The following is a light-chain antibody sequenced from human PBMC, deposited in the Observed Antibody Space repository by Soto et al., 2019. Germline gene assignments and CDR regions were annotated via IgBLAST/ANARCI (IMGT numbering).Light chain of an antibody. CDR3: QQRSNWPPLT. Sequence: EIVLTQSPATLSLSPGERATLSCRASQSVSSSLGWYQQKPGQAPRLLIYDASNRATGIPARFSGSGSGTDFTLTISSLEPEDFAVYYCQQRSNWPPLTFGGGTKVEIK. V-gene: IGKV3-11*01. J-gene: IGKJ4*01. CDR2: DAS. CDR1: QSVSSS.